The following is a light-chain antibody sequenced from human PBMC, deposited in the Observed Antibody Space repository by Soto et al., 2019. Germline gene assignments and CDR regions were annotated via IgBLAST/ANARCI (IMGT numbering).Light chain of an antibody. CDR2: GVT. J-gene: IGLJ1*01. CDR1: SSDVGGYNY. Sequence: QSALTQPASVSGSPGQSITISCTGTSSDVGGYNYVSWYQQHPGIAPKLLIYGVTNRPSGVSTRFSGSKSGNTASLTISGLQDEDEADYHCSSYKSASPLLYLFGTGTKLTVL. V-gene: IGLV2-14*01. CDR3: SSYKSASPLLYL.